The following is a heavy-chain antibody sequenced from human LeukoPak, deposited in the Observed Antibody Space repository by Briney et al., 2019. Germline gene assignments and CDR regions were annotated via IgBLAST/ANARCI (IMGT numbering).Heavy chain of an antibody. CDR3: AVDGYNPYYFDY. CDR1: GGTFSSYA. D-gene: IGHD5-24*01. J-gene: IGHJ4*02. CDR2: IIPIFGTA. V-gene: IGHV1-69*06. Sequence: SVKVSCKASGGTFSSYAISWVRQSPGQGLEWMGGIIPIFGTANYAQKFQGRVTITADKSTSTAYMELSSLRSEDTAVYYCAVDGYNPYYFDYWGQGTLVTVSS.